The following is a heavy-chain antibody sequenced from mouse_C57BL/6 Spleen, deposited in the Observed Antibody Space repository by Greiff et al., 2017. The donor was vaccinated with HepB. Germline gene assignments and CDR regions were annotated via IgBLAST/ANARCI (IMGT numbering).Heavy chain of an antibody. CDR3: ARDSNDLYFDD. V-gene: IGHV1-19*01. Sequence: EVQLQQSGAVLVKPGASVKMSCKASGYTFTDYYMNWVKQSHGKSLEWIGVINPDNGDTSYNQKFKGKATLTADKSSSTAYMELNSLTSEDSAVCYFARDSNDLYFDDWGQGTTLTVSS. CDR2: INPDNGDT. CDR1: GYTFTDYY. D-gene: IGHD2-5*01. J-gene: IGHJ2*01.